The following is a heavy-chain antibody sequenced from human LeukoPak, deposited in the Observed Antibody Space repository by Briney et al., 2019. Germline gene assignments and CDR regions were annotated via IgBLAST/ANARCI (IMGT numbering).Heavy chain of an antibody. CDR1: GGSMSSYH. CDR2: ISYSGRI. D-gene: IGHD1-26*01. J-gene: IGHJ4*02. CDR3: ARDLVVGALTYFDY. V-gene: IGHV4-59*01. Sequence: PSETLSLTCSVSGGSMSSYHWNWIRQPPGKGLEWIGNISYSGRINYNRSLKSRVTISVDTSKNQFSLKLSSVTAADTAVYYCARDLVVGALTYFDYWGQGTLVTVSS.